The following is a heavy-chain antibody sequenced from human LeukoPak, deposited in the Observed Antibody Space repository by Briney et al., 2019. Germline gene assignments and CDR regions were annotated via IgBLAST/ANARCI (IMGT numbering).Heavy chain of an antibody. CDR2: IYHSGST. CDR3: AKDPPGYGGYQLGAVDLDY. J-gene: IGHJ4*02. CDR1: GGSISDYY. Sequence: SETLSLTCTVSGGSISDYYWGWIRQPPGKGLEWIGSIYHSGSTYYNPSLKSRVTISVDTSKNQFSLKLSSVTAADTAVYYCAKDPPGYGGYQLGAVDLDYWGQGTLVTVSS. V-gene: IGHV4-38-2*02. D-gene: IGHD5-12*01.